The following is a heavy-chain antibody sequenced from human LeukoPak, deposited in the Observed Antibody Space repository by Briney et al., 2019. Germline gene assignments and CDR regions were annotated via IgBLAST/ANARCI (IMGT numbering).Heavy chain of an antibody. Sequence: GGSRRLSCAASGFTVITNDMTWVRQAPGKGLEWVSVLYSDGNTKYADSVQGRFTISRDNSKNTLYLEMNSLSPGDTAVYYCARGVEPLAANTLAYWGQGTLVTVSS. CDR1: GFTVITND. CDR2: LYSDGNT. V-gene: IGHV3-53*01. CDR3: ARGVEPLAANTLAY. D-gene: IGHD1-14*01. J-gene: IGHJ4*02.